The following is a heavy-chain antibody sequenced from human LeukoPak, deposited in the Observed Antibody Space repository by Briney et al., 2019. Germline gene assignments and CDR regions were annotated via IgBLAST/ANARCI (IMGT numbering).Heavy chain of an antibody. CDR1: GFMFSSYV. CDR2: ISVGGGDT. CDR3: AKLNLGEMAYFDS. J-gene: IGHJ4*02. Sequence: GGSLRLSCAASGFMFSSYVMGWVRQAPGKGLEWVSSISVGGGDTFASDSVKGRFTITRENSKNTLYLQMTGLRVEDTAVYFCAKLNLGEMAYFDSWGQGTLVTVSS. V-gene: IGHV3-23*01. D-gene: IGHD3-16*01.